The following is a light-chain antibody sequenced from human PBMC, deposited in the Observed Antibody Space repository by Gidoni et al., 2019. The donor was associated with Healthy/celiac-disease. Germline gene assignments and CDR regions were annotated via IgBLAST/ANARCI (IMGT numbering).Light chain of an antibody. V-gene: IGLV2-14*01. Sequence: QSALTQPASVSGSPGPSITISCTGTSSDVGGYNYVSWYQQYPGKAPKLMIYDVSSRPSGVSNRFSGSKSDNTASLTISGLLAEDEADYYCSSYTSSSTWVFGGGTKLTVL. CDR2: DVS. CDR1: SSDVGGYNY. J-gene: IGLJ2*01. CDR3: SSYTSSSTWV.